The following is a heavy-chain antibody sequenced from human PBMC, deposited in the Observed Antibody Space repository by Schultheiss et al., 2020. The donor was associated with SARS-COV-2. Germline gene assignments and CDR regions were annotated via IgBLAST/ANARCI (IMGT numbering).Heavy chain of an antibody. CDR3: ARRGYSSGWYVGY. J-gene: IGHJ4*02. CDR2: IYYSGST. Sequence: SETLSLTCTVSGGSISSGGYYWSWIRQHPGKGLEWIGYIYYSGSTYYNPSLKSRVTISEDTSKNQFSLKLSSVTAADTAVYYCARRGYSSGWYVGYWGQGTLVTVSS. D-gene: IGHD6-19*01. CDR1: GGSISSGGYY. V-gene: IGHV4-31*03.